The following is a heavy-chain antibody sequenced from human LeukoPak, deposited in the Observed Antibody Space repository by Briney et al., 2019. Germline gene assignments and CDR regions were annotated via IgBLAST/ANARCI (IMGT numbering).Heavy chain of an antibody. D-gene: IGHD6-13*01. CDR2: INQDGSQK. CDR1: GFTFNKYW. CDR3: ARGLATAAAY. V-gene: IGHV3-7*01. Sequence: GGSLRLSCADSGFTFNKYWMSWVRQAPGKGLEWMANINQDGSQKYYLDSVKGRFTISRDNAKSSVYLQMNSLRAEDTALYYCARGLATAAAYWGQGTLVTVPS. J-gene: IGHJ4*02.